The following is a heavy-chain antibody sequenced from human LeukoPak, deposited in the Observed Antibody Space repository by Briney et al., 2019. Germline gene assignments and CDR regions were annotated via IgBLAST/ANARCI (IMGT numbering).Heavy chain of an antibody. CDR1: GFAFSSYA. Sequence: AGGSLRLSCAASGFAFSSYAMSWVRQAPGKGLEWVSAISGSGGSTYYADSVKGRFTISRDNSKNTLYLQMNSLRAEDTAIYYCAKDRRYFGSGLDYWGQGTLVTVSS. J-gene: IGHJ4*02. CDR3: AKDRRYFGSGLDY. D-gene: IGHD3-10*01. V-gene: IGHV3-23*01. CDR2: ISGSGGST.